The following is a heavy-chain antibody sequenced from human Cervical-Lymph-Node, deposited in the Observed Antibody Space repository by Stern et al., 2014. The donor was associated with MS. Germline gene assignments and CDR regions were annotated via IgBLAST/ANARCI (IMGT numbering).Heavy chain of an antibody. CDR2: VIPIFGTP. V-gene: IGHV1-69*01. CDR1: GGTFSSKA. Sequence: VQLVESGAEVKKPGSSVKVSCKASGGTFSSKAINWVRQAPGQGLEWVGGVIPIFGTPNYAQKVQDRVTHTADESTSTAYMDLSSLRSEDTAVYYCATPSTVTVGGMDVWGQGTTVTVSS. J-gene: IGHJ6*02. CDR3: ATPSTVTVGGMDV. D-gene: IGHD4-17*01.